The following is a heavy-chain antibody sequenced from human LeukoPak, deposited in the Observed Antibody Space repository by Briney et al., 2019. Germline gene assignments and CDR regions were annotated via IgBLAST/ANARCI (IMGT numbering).Heavy chain of an antibody. CDR3: ARQFLVGSTFHAFDL. J-gene: IGHJ3*01. CDR1: VVSMNGYY. CDR2: VDSSGNT. Sequence: PSETLSLTCSVSVVSMNGYYWSWLRQSAGNRLEWIGHVDSSGNTNYNPSLESRVTMSVNTSKKQFSLKLTSVTAADMAVYFCARQFLVGSTFHAFDLWGQGTRVTVSS. V-gene: IGHV4-4*07. D-gene: IGHD1-26*01.